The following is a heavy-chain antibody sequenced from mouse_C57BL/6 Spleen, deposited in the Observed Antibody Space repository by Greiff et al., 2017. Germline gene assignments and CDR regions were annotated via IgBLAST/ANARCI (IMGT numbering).Heavy chain of an antibody. CDR2: IYPGDGDT. V-gene: IGHV1-82*01. Sequence: VQLQQSGPELVKPGASVKLSCKASGYAFSSSWMNWVKQRPGKGLEWIGRIYPGDGDTNYNGKFKGKATLTADKSSSTAYMQLSSLTSEDSAVYFCARGRDGDSTDWGKGTTLTVSS. D-gene: IGHD2-5*01. CDR1: GYAFSSSW. J-gene: IGHJ2*01. CDR3: ARGRDGDSTD.